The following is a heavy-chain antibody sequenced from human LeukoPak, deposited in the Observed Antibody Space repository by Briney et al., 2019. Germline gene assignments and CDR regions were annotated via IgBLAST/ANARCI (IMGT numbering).Heavy chain of an antibody. CDR2: IYYSGST. CDR1: GGSISSYY. Sequence: SETLSLTCTVPGGSISSYYWSWIRQPPGKGLEWIGYIYYSGSTNYNPSLKSRVTISVDTSKNQFSLKLSSVTAADTAVYYCARDGRYCTNGVCSQRSWFDPWGQGTLVTVSS. V-gene: IGHV4-59*01. J-gene: IGHJ5*02. D-gene: IGHD2-8*01. CDR3: ARDGRYCTNGVCSQRSWFDP.